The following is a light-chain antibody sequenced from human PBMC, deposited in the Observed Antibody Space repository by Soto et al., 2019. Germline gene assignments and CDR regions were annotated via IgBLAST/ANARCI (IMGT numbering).Light chain of an antibody. Sequence: QSALTQPASVSGSPGQSITISCTGTSNDIGANDYVSWYQHHPGQAPKILIYEAANRPSGVSHRFSGSKSGNTASLTISGLQAEDEADYFCTSYTSTSTLVFGGGTKL. CDR1: SNDIGANDY. J-gene: IGLJ2*01. V-gene: IGLV2-14*01. CDR2: EAA. CDR3: TSYTSTSTLV.